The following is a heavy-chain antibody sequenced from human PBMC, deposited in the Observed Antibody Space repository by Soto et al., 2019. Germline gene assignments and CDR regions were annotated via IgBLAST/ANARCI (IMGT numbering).Heavy chain of an antibody. V-gene: IGHV1-3*01. CDR3: ARGALWFGEFADI. J-gene: IGHJ3*02. CDR1: GYTFTSDA. D-gene: IGHD3-10*01. Sequence: QVQLVQSGAEVKKPGASVKVSCKASGYTFTSDAMHWVRQAPGQRLEWMGWINAGNGNTKYSQKFQGRVTITRDTSASTAYMELSSLRSEDTAVYYCARGALWFGEFADIWGQGTMVTVSS. CDR2: INAGNGNT.